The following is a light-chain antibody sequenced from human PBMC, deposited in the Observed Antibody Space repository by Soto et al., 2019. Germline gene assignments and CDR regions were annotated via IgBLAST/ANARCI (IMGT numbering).Light chain of an antibody. CDR3: QKAKSFPLT. Sequence: DIQMTQSPSSVSASVGDRVTMTCRARQGISSWLAWYQQKPGKAPKLMIYAESILQSGLSSTFSGSGSGTDFTLTISSLQPEDLAIYYCQKAKSFPLTFGGGTKVEIK. J-gene: IGKJ4*01. CDR1: QGISSW. CDR2: AES. V-gene: IGKV1-12*01.